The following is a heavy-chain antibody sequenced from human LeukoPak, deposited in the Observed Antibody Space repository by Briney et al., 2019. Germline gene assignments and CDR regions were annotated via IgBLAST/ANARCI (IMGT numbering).Heavy chain of an antibody. CDR2: IYYSGST. CDR1: GSSISSGDYY. CDR3: ARTWGGYYGSY. V-gene: IGHV4-30-4*01. J-gene: IGHJ4*02. Sequence: SETLSLTCTVSGSSISSGDYYWSWIRQPPGKGLEWIGYIYYSGSTYYNPSLKSRVTISVDTSKNQFSLKLSSVTAADTAVYYCARTWGGYYGSYWGQGTLVTVSS. D-gene: IGHD3-3*01.